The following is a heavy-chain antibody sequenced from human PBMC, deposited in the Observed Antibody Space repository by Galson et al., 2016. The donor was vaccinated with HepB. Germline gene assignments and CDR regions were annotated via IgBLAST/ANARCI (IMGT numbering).Heavy chain of an antibody. D-gene: IGHD3-3*01. V-gene: IGHV3-49*03. CDR1: GFIFGDYA. J-gene: IGHJ3*01. CDR3: AIDRLRSGYAAKDGFDV. Sequence: SLRLSCAGSGFIFGDYAMTWFRQAPGKGLEWVSLIRSKGYGATTEYAASVKGRFIISRDDSKGFAYLQMNSLRTEDTAVYYCAIDRLRSGYAAKDGFDVWGQGTMVTVSS. CDR2: IRSKGYGATT.